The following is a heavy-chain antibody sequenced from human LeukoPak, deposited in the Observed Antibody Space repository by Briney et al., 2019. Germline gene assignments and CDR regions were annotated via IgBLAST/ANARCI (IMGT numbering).Heavy chain of an antibody. D-gene: IGHD6-19*01. J-gene: IGHJ4*02. CDR3: ARRRSEEFDFDC. Sequence: ASVKVSCKASGYTFTNYYIHWVRQAPGQGLEWTGIINPSGGSTSYAQKFQGRVTMTRDTSTSTVYMELSSLRSEDTAVYYCARRRSEEFDFDCWGQGTLVTVSS. V-gene: IGHV1-46*01. CDR1: GYTFTNYY. CDR2: INPSGGST.